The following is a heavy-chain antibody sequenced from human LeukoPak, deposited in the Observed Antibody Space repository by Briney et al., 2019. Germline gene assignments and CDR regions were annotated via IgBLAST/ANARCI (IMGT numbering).Heavy chain of an antibody. D-gene: IGHD6-19*01. Sequence: GGSLRLSCAAPGFTFSSSAMSWVRQAPGKGLEWVSGINWNGGSTGYADSVKGRFTISRDNAKNSLYLQMNSLRAEDTALYYCARDRYSSGFSFPYFDYWGQGTLVTVSS. V-gene: IGHV3-20*04. CDR3: ARDRYSSGFSFPYFDY. J-gene: IGHJ4*02. CDR2: INWNGGST. CDR1: GFTFSSSA.